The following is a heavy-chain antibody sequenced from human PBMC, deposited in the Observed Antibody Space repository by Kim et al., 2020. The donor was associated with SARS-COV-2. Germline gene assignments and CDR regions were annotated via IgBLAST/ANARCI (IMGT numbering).Heavy chain of an antibody. J-gene: IGHJ5*01. CDR1: GYSFDNYW. D-gene: IGHD3-10*01. CDR2: IFPDDSDA. V-gene: IGHV5-51*01. CDR3: AIPSGLQGGWFDS. Sequence: GESLKISCRASGYSFDNYWIAWVRQVPGKGLEWVGNIFPDDSDARYSPSFQGQVIISADKSVNIAYLQLTNLKASDSAIYFCAIPSGLQGGWFDSWGQGT.